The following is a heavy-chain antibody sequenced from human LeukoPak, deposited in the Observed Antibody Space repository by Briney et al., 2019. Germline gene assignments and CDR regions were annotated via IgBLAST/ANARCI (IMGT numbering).Heavy chain of an antibody. CDR3: AKKQRWLQQDAFDI. Sequence: GGSLRLSCAASGFTLSSYSMNWVRQAPGKGLEWVSAISGSGGSTYYADSVKGRFTISRDNSKNTLYLQMNSLRAEDTAVYYCAKKQRWLQQDAFDIWGQGTMVTVSS. V-gene: IGHV3-23*01. CDR1: GFTLSSYS. J-gene: IGHJ3*02. D-gene: IGHD5-24*01. CDR2: ISGSGGST.